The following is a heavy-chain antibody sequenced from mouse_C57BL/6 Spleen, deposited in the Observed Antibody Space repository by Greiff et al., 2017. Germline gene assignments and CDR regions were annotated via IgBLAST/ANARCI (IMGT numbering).Heavy chain of an antibody. CDR1: GYTFTSYW. V-gene: IGHV1-61*01. J-gene: IGHJ2*01. D-gene: IGHD2-4*01. CDR3: ARSSITTLFDY. CDR2: IYPSDSET. Sequence: VQLQQPGAELVRPGSSVKLSCKASGYTFTSYWMDWVKQRPGQGLEWIGNIYPSDSETHYNQKFKDKATLTVDKSSSTAYMQLSSLTSEDSAVYYCARSSITTLFDYWGQGTTLTVSA.